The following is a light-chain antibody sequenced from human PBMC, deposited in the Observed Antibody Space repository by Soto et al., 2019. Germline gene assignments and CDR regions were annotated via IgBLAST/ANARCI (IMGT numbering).Light chain of an antibody. CDR2: GNT. Sequence: QAVVTQPPSVSGAPGQRVTISCTGSSSNIGAGYDVHWYQQLPGTAPKLLVSGNTNRPSGVPDRFSGSKSGTSASLAITGLQAEDEADYYCQSYDSSLSYWVFGGGTQLTVL. CDR1: SSNIGAGYD. V-gene: IGLV1-40*01. J-gene: IGLJ3*02. CDR3: QSYDSSLSYWV.